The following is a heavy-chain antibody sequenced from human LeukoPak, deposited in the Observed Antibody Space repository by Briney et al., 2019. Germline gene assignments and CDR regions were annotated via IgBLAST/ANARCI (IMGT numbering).Heavy chain of an antibody. CDR1: GFTFTRYA. J-gene: IGHJ4*02. CDR3: VKDQSGGSWYGGDN. D-gene: IGHD6-13*01. V-gene: IGHV3-23*01. CDR2: ISGSGGST. Sequence: GGSLRLSCAASGFTFTRYAMGWVRQAPGKGLEWVSGISGSGGSTYYGDSVKGRFTISRDNSKSTLYLQMSSLRAEDTAVYYCVKDQSGGSWYGGDNWGQGTLVTVSS.